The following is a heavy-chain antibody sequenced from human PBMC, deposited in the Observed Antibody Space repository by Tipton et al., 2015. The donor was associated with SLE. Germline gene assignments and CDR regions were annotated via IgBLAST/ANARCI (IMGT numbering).Heavy chain of an antibody. CDR3: ARVAAGTGDDY. Sequence: TLSLTCTVSGGSISSYYWSWIRQPAGGGLEWIGRIYTNENTNYNPSLKSRVTMSVDTSKNHFSLKLRSVTAADTAVYYRARVAAGTGDDYWGQGTLVTVSS. CDR1: GGSISSYY. J-gene: IGHJ4*02. V-gene: IGHV4-4*07. D-gene: IGHD6-19*01. CDR2: IYTNENT.